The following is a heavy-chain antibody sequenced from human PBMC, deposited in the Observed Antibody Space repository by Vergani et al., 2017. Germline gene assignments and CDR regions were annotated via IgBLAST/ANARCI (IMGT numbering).Heavy chain of an antibody. CDR1: GGSISSYIYY. V-gene: IGHV4-61*02. J-gene: IGHJ3*02. CDR2: ISSSGST. Sequence: QVQLQESGPGLVKPSQTLSLTCTVSGGSISSYIYYWSWIRQPAGKGLEWIGRISSSGSTNYNPSLKSRVTFSVDTSKNQFSLKLSSVTAADTAVYYCARDKQGAFDIWGQGTMVTVSS. CDR3: ARDKQGAFDI.